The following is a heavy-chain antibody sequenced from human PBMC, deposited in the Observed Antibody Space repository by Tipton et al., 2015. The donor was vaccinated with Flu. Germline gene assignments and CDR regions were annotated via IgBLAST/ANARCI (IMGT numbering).Heavy chain of an antibody. Sequence: SLRLSCAASGFTFSSYWMSWVRQAPGKGLEWVANIKQDGSEKYYVDSVKGRFTISRDNAKNSLYLQMNSLRAEDTAVYYCASVTARELLPFDYWGQGTLVTVSS. D-gene: IGHD3-22*01. CDR2: IKQDGSEK. CDR1: GFTFSSYW. J-gene: IGHJ4*02. V-gene: IGHV3-7*01. CDR3: ASVTARELLPFDY.